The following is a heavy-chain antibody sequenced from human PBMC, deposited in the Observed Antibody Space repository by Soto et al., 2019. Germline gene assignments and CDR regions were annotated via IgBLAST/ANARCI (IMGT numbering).Heavy chain of an antibody. J-gene: IGHJ6*02. D-gene: IGHD6-19*01. CDR1: GFTFSSYA. V-gene: IGHV3-23*01. CDR3: GKDRGDGCRYYYGMDF. CDR2: ISGSGGST. Sequence: GWSLRLSCAASGFTFSSYAMSWVRQAPGKGLEWVSAISGSGGSTYYADSVKGRFTISRDNSKNTLYLQMNSLRAEDTAVDDCGKDRGDGCRYYYGMDFCGQGTTVPVSS.